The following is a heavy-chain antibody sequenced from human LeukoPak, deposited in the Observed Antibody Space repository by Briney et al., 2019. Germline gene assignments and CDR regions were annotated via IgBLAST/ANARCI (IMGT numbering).Heavy chain of an antibody. CDR3: AKMKGHPLPKYYMDV. Sequence: GGSLRLSCAASGFTFGDHWMAWVRQAPGKGLEWVANIKGDGTSKNYVDSVKGRFTISRDNSKNTLYLEMNSLRAEDTAIYYCAKMKGHPLPKYYMDVWGQGTTVTVSS. CDR2: IKGDGTSK. D-gene: IGHD1-26*01. V-gene: IGHV3-7*03. J-gene: IGHJ6*01. CDR1: GFTFGDHW.